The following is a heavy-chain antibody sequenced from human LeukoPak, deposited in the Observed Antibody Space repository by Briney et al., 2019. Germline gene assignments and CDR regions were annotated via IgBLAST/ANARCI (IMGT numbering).Heavy chain of an antibody. J-gene: IGHJ4*02. CDR3: ARGQTIVGATGDF. CDR2: INHSGST. CDR1: GGSFSGYY. D-gene: IGHD1-26*01. V-gene: IGHV4-34*01. Sequence: RASETLSLTCAVYGGSFSGYYWSWIRQPPGKGLEWIGEINHSGSTNYNPSLKSRVTISVDTSKYQFSLKLSSVTAADTAVYYCARGQTIVGATGDFWGQGTLVTVSS.